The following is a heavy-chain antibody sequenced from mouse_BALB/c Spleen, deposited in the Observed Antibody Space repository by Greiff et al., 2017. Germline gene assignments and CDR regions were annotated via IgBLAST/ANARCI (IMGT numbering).Heavy chain of an antibody. J-gene: IGHJ3*01. CDR1: GYSITSDYA. CDR3: ARSGDWEPLRFAY. Sequence: EVQLQESGPGLVKPSQSLSLTCTVTGYSITSDYAWNWIRQFPGNKLEWMGYISYSGSTSYNPSLKSRISITRDTSKNQFFLQLNSVTTEDTATYYCARSGDWEPLRFAYWGQGTLVTVSA. CDR2: ISYSGST. D-gene: IGHD4-1*01. V-gene: IGHV3-2*02.